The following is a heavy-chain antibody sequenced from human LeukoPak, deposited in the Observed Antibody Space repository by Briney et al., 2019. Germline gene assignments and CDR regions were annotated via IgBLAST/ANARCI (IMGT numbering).Heavy chain of an antibody. CDR2: LHYTGST. CDR3: ARLHALGAEEFDP. J-gene: IGHJ5*02. V-gene: IGHV4-59*11. CDR1: GGSISGHY. D-gene: IGHD3-16*01. Sequence: SETLSLTCTVSGGSISGHYWSWIRQPPGKRLEWIGYLHYTGSTNYNPSLNSRITMSVDTPNNQFSLRLTSVAAADTAVYYCARLHALGAEEFDPWGQGALVTVSS.